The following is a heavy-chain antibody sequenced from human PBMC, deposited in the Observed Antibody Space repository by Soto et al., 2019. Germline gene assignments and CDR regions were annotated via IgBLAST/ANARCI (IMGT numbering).Heavy chain of an antibody. Sequence: ASVKVFCKVSGYTLTELSMHWVRQAPGKGLEWMGGFDPEDGETIYAQKFQGRVTMTEDTSTDTAYMELSSLRSEDTAVYYCATFYGDGFNFDYWGQGTLVTVSS. J-gene: IGHJ4*02. CDR1: GYTLTELS. V-gene: IGHV1-24*01. D-gene: IGHD4-17*01. CDR3: ATFYGDGFNFDY. CDR2: FDPEDGET.